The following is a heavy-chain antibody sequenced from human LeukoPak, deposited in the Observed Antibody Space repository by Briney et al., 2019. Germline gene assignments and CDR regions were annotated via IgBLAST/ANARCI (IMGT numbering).Heavy chain of an antibody. D-gene: IGHD1-26*01. CDR3: ARDLVRMGERAGGAFDI. CDR2: IKRDGSEK. Sequence: GGSLRLSCAASGFTFSSYWMSWVRQAPGKGLEWVANIKRDGSEKYYVDSVKGRFTISRDNAKNSLYLQMNSLRAEDTAVYYCARDLVRMGERAGGAFDIWGQGTMVTVSS. V-gene: IGHV3-7*03. J-gene: IGHJ3*02. CDR1: GFTFSSYW.